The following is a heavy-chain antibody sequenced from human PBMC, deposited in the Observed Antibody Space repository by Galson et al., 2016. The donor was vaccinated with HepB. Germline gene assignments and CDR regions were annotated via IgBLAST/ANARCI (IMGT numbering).Heavy chain of an antibody. J-gene: IGHJ4*02. Sequence: SLRLSCATSGFTFADYTWSWVRQAPGKGLEWVSGITGSDGSTRYADSVKGRFIISRDNSKNTLYLQMDSLRAEDTAVYYCAKGSNGWTKFIDFLGQGTLVTVSS. CDR2: ITGSDGST. CDR3: AKGSNGWTKFIDF. V-gene: IGHV3-23*01. D-gene: IGHD6-19*01. CDR1: GFTFADYT.